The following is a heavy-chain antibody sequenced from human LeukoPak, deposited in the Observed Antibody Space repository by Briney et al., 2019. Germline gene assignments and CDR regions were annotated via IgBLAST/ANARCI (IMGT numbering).Heavy chain of an antibody. D-gene: IGHD6-25*01. J-gene: IGHJ6*03. CDR2: INQDGGEK. V-gene: IGHV3-7*01. CDR3: ARFAAGGSYYYYMDV. Sequence: GGSLRLSCAASGFTFSSNWMNWVRQAPGKGLEWVANINQDGGEKYYADSVKGRFTISRDNAKNSLYLQMNSLRADDTAVYYCARFAAGGSYYYYMDVWGKGTTVTVSS. CDR1: GFTFSSNW.